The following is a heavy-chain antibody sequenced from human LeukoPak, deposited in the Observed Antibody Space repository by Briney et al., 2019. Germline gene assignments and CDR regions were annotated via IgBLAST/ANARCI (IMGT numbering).Heavy chain of an antibody. CDR1: GYTFTGYY. CDR3: ARESGDSSGYPTSYFDY. D-gene: IGHD3-22*01. V-gene: IGHV1-2*02. Sequence: ASVKVSCKASGYTFTGYYMHWVRQAPGQGLEWMGWINPNSGGTNYAQKFQGRVTMTRDTSISTAYMELSRLRSDDTAVYYCARESGDSSGYPTSYFDYWGQGTLVTVSS. J-gene: IGHJ4*02. CDR2: INPNSGGT.